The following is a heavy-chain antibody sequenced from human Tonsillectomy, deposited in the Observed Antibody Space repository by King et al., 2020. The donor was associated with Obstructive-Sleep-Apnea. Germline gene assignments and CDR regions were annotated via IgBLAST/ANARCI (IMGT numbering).Heavy chain of an antibody. J-gene: IGHJ4*02. CDR3: AREPASYWATIDY. CDR2: ISSRNSQL. CDR1: VFTFSTYS. Sequence: VQLVESGGGLFKPGGSLRLSCAASVFTFSTYSINWVRPAPGKGLEWGLSISSRNSQLYYADSMKGRFTSSRDNAKNSLYLQMNSLRAEDTAVYYCAREPASYWATIDYWGQGTLVTVSS. D-gene: IGHD3-10*01. V-gene: IGHV3-21*01.